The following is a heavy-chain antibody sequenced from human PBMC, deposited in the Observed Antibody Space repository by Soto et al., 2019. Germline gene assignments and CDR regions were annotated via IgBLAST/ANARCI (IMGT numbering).Heavy chain of an antibody. CDR1: GYTFTGYY. Sequence: QVQLVQSGAAVKHPGASVKFSCKASGYTFTGYYMHWVRQAPGQGLEWMGWINPNSGGTNYAQKLQGRVTMTRDTSISTAYKELSRLRSDDTAVYYCARALTIFGLSGGYWGQGALVPVSS. D-gene: IGHD3-3*01. CDR2: INPNSGGT. J-gene: IGHJ4*02. CDR3: ARALTIFGLSGGY. V-gene: IGHV1-2*02.